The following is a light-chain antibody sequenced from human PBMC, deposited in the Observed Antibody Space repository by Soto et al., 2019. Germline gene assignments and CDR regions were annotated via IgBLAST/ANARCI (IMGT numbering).Light chain of an antibody. CDR2: DAS. CDR3: QHYDRYSGT. V-gene: IGKV1-5*01. Sequence: IQMTQSPSTLSAPVGDRVTITCQVNQRISTWLAWYQQKPGKVPKLLISDASTLDSGVPSRFRGSGFGTEFTFTINSLQPDDFATYYCQHYDRYSGTFGQGTKVDIK. CDR1: QRISTW. J-gene: IGKJ1*01.